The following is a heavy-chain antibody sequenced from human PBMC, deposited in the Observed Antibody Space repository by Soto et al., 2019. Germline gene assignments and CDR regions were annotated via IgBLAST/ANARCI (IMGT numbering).Heavy chain of an antibody. CDR3: ARSQVGDFDY. D-gene: IGHD1-26*01. CDR1: GGSISSGDYY. V-gene: IGHV4-30-4*01. J-gene: IGHJ4*02. CDR2: IYYSGST. Sequence: QVQLQESGPGLVKPSQTLSLTCTVSGGSISSGDYYGSWIRQPPGKGLEWIGYIYYSGSTYYNPFLKSRVTISVDTSKNQFSLKLSSVTAADTAVYYCARSQVGDFDYWGQGTLGTVSS.